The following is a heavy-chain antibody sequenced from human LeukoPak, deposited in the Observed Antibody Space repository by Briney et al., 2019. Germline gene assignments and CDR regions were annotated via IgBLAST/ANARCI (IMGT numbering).Heavy chain of an antibody. CDR2: IYTSGST. D-gene: IGHD4-17*01. CDR3: AREGDDYGDYYFDY. J-gene: IGHJ4*02. CDR1: GGSISCYY. Sequence: KPSETLSLTCTVSGGSISCYYWSRIRQPAGKGLEWIGRIYTSGSTNYNPSLKSRVTMSVDTSKNQFSLKLSSVTAADTAVYYCAREGDDYGDYYFDYWGQGTLVTVSS. V-gene: IGHV4-4*07.